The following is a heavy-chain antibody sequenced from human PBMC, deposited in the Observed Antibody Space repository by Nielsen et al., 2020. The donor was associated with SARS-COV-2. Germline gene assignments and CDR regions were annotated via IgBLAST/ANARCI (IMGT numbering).Heavy chain of an antibody. D-gene: IGHD3-3*01. CDR1: GFIFSDYN. V-gene: IGHV3-21*01. CDR2: ISSRSDYI. Sequence: GESLKISCAASGFIFSDYNMNWVRQAPGKGLEWVSFISSRSDYIYYADSMKGRFTISRDSAKNSLFLQMNRLRVEDTAVYYCARDGGRRTMFGVNHRVRKDAFDIWGQGTMVTVSS. CDR3: ARDGGRRTMFGVNHRVRKDAFDI. J-gene: IGHJ3*02.